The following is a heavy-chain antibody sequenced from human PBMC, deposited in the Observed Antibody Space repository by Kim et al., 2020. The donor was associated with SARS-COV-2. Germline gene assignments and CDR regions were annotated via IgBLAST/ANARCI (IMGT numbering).Heavy chain of an antibody. V-gene: IGHV4-34*01. D-gene: IGHD3-3*01. CDR2: INHSGST. CDR1: GGSFSGYY. J-gene: IGHJ6*02. CDR3: ARGRGIFGVVIMLNYYYYGMDV. Sequence: SETLSLTCAVYGGSFSGYYWSWIRQPPGKGLEWIGQINHSGSTNYNPSLKSRVTISVDTSKNQFSLKLSSVTAADTAVYYCARGRGIFGVVIMLNYYYYGMDVWGQGTTVTVSS.